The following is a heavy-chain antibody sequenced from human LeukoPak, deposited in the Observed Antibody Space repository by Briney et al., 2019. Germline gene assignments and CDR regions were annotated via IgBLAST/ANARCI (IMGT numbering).Heavy chain of an antibody. D-gene: IGHD5-12*01. Sequence: ASVKVSCKASGYTFTGHYIHWVRQAPGQGLEWMGLINPNSGGTNYAQKFQGRVTMTMDTPISTAYMELSRLRSDDTAVYYCARDLYERWLRLPLGYWGQGTLVTVSS. CDR1: GYTFTGHY. CDR3: ARDLYERWLRLPLGY. J-gene: IGHJ4*02. V-gene: IGHV1-2*02. CDR2: INPNSGGT.